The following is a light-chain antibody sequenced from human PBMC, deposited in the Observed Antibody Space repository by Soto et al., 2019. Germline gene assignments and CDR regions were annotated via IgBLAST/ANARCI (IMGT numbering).Light chain of an antibody. J-gene: IGLJ2*01. CDR1: SGHSNYA. V-gene: IGLV4-69*01. CDR2: INRDGSH. Sequence: QSVLTQSPSASASLGASVKLTCTLSSGHSNYAIAWHQQQPEKGPRYLMKINRDGSHSKGDGIPNRFSGSSSGAERYLTISSLQSEDEADYYCQTWGTGIVIFGGGTQLTVL. CDR3: QTWGTGIVI.